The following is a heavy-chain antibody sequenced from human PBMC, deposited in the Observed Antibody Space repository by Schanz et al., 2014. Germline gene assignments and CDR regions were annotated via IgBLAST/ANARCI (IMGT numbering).Heavy chain of an antibody. CDR2: INSVGRNT. J-gene: IGHJ3*02. CDR1: GFTFSSHW. V-gene: IGHV3-74*01. D-gene: IGHD4-17*01. Sequence: EVQLVQSGGGLVQPGGSLRLSCAASGFTFSSHWMHWVRQDPGKGLVWVARINSVGRNTDYADSVTGRFTISRDNAKNTLYLQMNTLRAEDTAVYYCARKMKLGVYGGKGHDSLDIWGQGTMGTVSS. CDR3: ARKMKLGVYGGKGHDSLDI.